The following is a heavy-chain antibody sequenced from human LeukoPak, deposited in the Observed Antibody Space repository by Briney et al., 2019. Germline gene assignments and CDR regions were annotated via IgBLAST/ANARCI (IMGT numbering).Heavy chain of an antibody. V-gene: IGHV3-74*01. D-gene: IGHD2-8*01. J-gene: IGHJ4*02. CDR2: INGDGSDT. CDR3: ARARYCTSGTCYSDY. CDR1: GFTFSTYW. Sequence: GGSLRLSCAASGFTFSTYWMQWVRQAPGKGLVWVSCINGDGSDTIYADSVKGRFTISRDNAKNTLYLQMNSLRADDTAVYYCARARYCTSGTCYSDYWGQGTLVTVSS.